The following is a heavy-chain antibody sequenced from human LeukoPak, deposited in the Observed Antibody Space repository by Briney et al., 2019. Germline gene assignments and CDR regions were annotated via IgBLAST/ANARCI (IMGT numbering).Heavy chain of an antibody. Sequence: PGGSLRLPCAASGFTFSSYWMSWVRQAPGKGLEWVANIKHDGREKYYVDSVRGRFTISRDNAKNSMYLQMNSLRPEDTAVYFCAREGTAMITYDYWGQGILVTVSS. CDR1: GFTFSSYW. CDR2: IKHDGREK. D-gene: IGHD5-18*01. V-gene: IGHV3-7*05. J-gene: IGHJ4*02. CDR3: AREGTAMITYDY.